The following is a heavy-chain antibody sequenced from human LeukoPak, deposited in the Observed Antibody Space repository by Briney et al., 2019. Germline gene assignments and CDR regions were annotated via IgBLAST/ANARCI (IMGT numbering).Heavy chain of an antibody. CDR1: GYTFTSNY. CDR3: ARTFGELLSSFDY. V-gene: IGHV1-2*02. D-gene: IGHD3-10*01. CDR2: INPNSGGT. Sequence: GASVKVSCKAFGYTFTSNYMRWVRQAPGQGLEWMGWINPNSGGTNYAQKFQGRVTMTRDTSISTAYMELSRLRSDDTAVYYCARTFGELLSSFDYWGQGTLVTVSS. J-gene: IGHJ4*02.